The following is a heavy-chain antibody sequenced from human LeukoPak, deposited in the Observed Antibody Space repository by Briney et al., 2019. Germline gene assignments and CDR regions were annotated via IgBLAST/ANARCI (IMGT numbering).Heavy chain of an antibody. J-gene: IGHJ4*02. V-gene: IGHV4-59*12. Sequence: PSETLSLTCTVSGGSISSYYWSWIRQPPGKGLEWIGYIYYSGSTNYNPSLKSRVTISVDTSKNQFSLKLSSVTAADTAVYYCARVRSKGIAARPPLYYFDYWGQGTLVTVSS. D-gene: IGHD6-6*01. CDR2: IYYSGST. CDR3: ARVRSKGIAARPPLYYFDY. CDR1: GGSISSYY.